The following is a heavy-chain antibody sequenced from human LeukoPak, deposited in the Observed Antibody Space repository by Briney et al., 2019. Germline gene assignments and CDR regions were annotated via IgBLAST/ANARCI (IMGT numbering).Heavy chain of an antibody. J-gene: IGHJ5*02. D-gene: IGHD2-2*01. CDR3: TRHADIVVVPAAYWFDP. CDR2: IRSKANSYAT. CDR1: GFTFSGSA. Sequence: GGSLRLSCAASGFTFSGSAMHWVRQASGKGLEWVGRIRSKANSYATAYAASVKGRFTISRDDPKNTAYLQMNSLKTEDTAVYYCTRHADIVVVPAAYWFDPWGQGTLVTVSS. V-gene: IGHV3-73*01.